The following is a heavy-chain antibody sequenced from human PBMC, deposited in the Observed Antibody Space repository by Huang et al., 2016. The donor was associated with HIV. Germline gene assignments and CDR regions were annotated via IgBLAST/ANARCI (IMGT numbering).Heavy chain of an antibody. CDR2: IYPGDSDT. J-gene: IGHJ3*02. D-gene: IGHD2-2*01. V-gene: IGHV5-51*01. Sequence: EVQLVQSGAVVKKPGESLKISCKGSGYTFNGYWIGWVRQMPGKGLAWMGIIYPGDSDTTYSPSFQGQGTISADKSISTAYLQWSGLKASDTAMYYCARQGVGDFVVEPTGLGAFDIWGQGTMVTVSS. CDR1: GYTFNGYW. CDR3: ARQGVGDFVVEPTGLGAFDI.